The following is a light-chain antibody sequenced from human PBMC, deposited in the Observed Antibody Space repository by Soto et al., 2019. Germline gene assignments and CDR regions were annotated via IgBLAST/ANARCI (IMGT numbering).Light chain of an antibody. V-gene: IGLV2-23*01. CDR3: CSYAGNNIVV. CDR1: SNDVGSYNL. Sequence: QSVVTQPASVSGSPGQSITISCTGTSNDVGSYNLVSWYQQHPGKAPKLMIYEGTKRPSGVSDRFSGSKSGNTASMTISGLQAEDEANYYCCSYAGNNIVVFGTGTKVTVL. J-gene: IGLJ1*01. CDR2: EGT.